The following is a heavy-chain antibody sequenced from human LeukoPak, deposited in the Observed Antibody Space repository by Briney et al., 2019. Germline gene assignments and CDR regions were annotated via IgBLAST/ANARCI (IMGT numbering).Heavy chain of an antibody. V-gene: IGHV3-30*18. CDR2: NSYDGSNK. J-gene: IGHJ4*02. CDR3: AKGSYYDSSGSFYFDY. CDR1: GFTFNTYG. D-gene: IGHD3-22*01. Sequence: TGGSLRLSCAASGFTFNTYGMHWVRQAPGKGLEWVAVNSYDGSNKYYADSVKGRFTISRDNSKNTLYVQVNSLGTEDTAAYYCAKGSYYDSSGSFYFDYWGQGTLVTVSS.